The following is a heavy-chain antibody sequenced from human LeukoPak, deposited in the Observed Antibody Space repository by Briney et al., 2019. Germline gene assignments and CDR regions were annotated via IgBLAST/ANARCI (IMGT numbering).Heavy chain of an antibody. CDR3: ARIAARRGYYYYMDV. Sequence: SETLSLTCTVSGGSISSYYWSWIRQPPGKGLEWIGYIYYSGSTNYNPSLKSRVTISVDTSKNQFSLKLSSVTAADTAVYYCARIAARRGYYYYMDVWGKGTTVTVS. V-gene: IGHV4-59*01. D-gene: IGHD6-6*01. J-gene: IGHJ6*03. CDR1: GGSISSYY. CDR2: IYYSGST.